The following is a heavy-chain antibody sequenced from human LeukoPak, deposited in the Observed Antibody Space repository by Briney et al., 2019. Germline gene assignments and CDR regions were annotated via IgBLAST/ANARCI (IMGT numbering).Heavy chain of an antibody. CDR3: VRDYGDYPYWYFDP. D-gene: IGHD4-17*01. CDR2: INSDGSST. J-gene: IGHJ2*01. Sequence: GGSLRLSCAASGFTFSSYWMHWVRQGPGKGLVWVSRINSDGSSTSYADSVKGRFTISRDNAKNTLYLQVNSLRAEDTGVYYCVRDYGDYPYWYFDPWGRGTLVTVSS. CDR1: GFTFSSYW. V-gene: IGHV3-74*01.